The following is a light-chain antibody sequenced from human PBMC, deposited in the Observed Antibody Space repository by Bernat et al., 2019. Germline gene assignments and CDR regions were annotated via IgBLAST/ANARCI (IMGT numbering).Light chain of an antibody. Sequence: QSALTQPASVSGSPGQSIAISCTGTSSDVGGYNLVSWFQQQPSKVPKLLIYQVIQRPSGVSDRFSGSKSGNTASLTISGLQAEDEADYYCCSYAGGSALVFGGGTKLTVL. CDR3: CSYAGGSALV. J-gene: IGLJ2*01. V-gene: IGLV2-23*02. CDR2: QVI. CDR1: SSDVGGYNL.